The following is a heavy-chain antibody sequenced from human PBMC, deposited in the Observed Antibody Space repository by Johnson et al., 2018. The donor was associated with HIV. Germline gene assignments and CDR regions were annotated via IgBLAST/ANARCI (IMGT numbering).Heavy chain of an antibody. Sequence: QVQLVESGGGVVQPGGSLRLSCAASGFTFSSYGMHWVRQAPGKGLEWVAFIRYDGSNKYYADSVKGRFTISRDNSKNTLYLQMNSLRTEDTAVYFCAKDYLRGSYFYAVDIWGQGTMVTVSS. V-gene: IGHV3-30*02. CDR2: IRYDGSNK. CDR1: GFTFSSYG. CDR3: AKDYLRGSYFYAVDI. J-gene: IGHJ3*02. D-gene: IGHD1-26*01.